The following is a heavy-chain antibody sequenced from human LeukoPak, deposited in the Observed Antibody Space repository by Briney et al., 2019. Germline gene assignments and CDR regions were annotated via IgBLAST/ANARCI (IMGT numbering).Heavy chain of an antibody. CDR2: IYYRGST. CDR3: ARGGDYGDLRYFDY. Sequence: SDTLSLTCTVSGGSINNYYWSGIRQPPGKGLEWIGYIYYRGSTNYNPSLKSRVTFSVDTSKNQFSLQLNSVTAADTAVYYCARGGDYGDLRYFDYWGQGTLVTVSS. D-gene: IGHD4-17*01. V-gene: IGHV4-59*07. CDR1: GGSINNYY. J-gene: IGHJ4*02.